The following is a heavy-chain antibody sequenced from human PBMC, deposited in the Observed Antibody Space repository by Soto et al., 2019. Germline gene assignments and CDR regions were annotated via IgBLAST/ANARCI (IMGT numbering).Heavy chain of an antibody. CDR2: IWSDGSKR. Sequence: XGSLRLSCLASGFSFSNYGMHWVRQAPGKGLEWVAVIWSDGSKRYYADSVKGRFTVSRDTAKNTLYLQMDSLRVEDTAVYYCGRGGSWSSDYWGQGTLVTVSS. V-gene: IGHV3-33*01. CDR1: GFSFSNYG. D-gene: IGHD6-13*01. CDR3: GRGGSWSSDY. J-gene: IGHJ4*02.